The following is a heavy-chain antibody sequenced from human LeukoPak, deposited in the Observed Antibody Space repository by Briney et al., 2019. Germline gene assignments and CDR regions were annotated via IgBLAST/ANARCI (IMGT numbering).Heavy chain of an antibody. CDR1: GFTFSGSA. J-gene: IGHJ6*03. CDR2: IRSKANSYAT. Sequence: GRSLRLSCAASGFTFSGSAMHWVRQASGKGLEWVGRIRSKANSYATAYAASVKGRFTISRDDSKNTAYLQMNSLKTEDTAVYYCTRRGYYYMDVWGKGTTVTVSS. CDR3: TRRGYYYMDV. V-gene: IGHV3-73*01.